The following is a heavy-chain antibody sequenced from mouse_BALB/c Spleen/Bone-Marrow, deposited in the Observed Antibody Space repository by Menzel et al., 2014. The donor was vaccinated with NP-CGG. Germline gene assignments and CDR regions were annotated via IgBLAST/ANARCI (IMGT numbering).Heavy chain of an antibody. CDR2: ISSGGGST. CDR3: ARQGYGYVDFDV. D-gene: IGHD1-2*01. CDR1: GFAFSSYD. V-gene: IGHV5-12-1*01. J-gene: IGHJ1*01. Sequence: EVHLVESGGGLVKPGGSLKLSCAASGFAFSSYDMSWVRQTPEKRLEWVAYISSGGGSTYYPGTVKGRFTISRDNAKNTLYLQMSSLKSEDTAMYYCARQGYGYVDFDVWGAGTTVTVSS.